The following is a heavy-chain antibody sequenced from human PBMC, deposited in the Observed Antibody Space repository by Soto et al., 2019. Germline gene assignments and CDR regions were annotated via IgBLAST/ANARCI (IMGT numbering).Heavy chain of an antibody. V-gene: IGHV4-61*01. CDR1: GGSVSSGSYY. D-gene: IGHD3-3*01. CDR2: IYYSGST. CDR3: ARGIFGVVSPFDY. J-gene: IGHJ4*02. Sequence: QVQLQESGPGLVKPSETLSLTCTVSGGSVSSGSYYWSWIRQPPGKGLEWIGYIYYSGSTNYNPSLKSRVTISVDTSKNQFSLKLSSVTAADTAVYYCARGIFGVVSPFDYWGQGTLVTVSS.